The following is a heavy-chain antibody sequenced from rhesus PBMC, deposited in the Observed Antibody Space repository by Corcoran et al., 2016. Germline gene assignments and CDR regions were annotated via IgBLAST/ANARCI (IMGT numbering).Heavy chain of an antibody. CDR3: ARGGKQRLVSFSLDV. J-gene: IGHJ5-2*02. D-gene: IGHD6S26*01. CDR2: VDCNGASN. Sequence: QVKLQQWGEGLVKPSETLSLTCAVHGGSISGYYWSWIRQPPGKGWEWIGNVDCNGASNNYNPSLKDLVTISKDTSKNQFSLKLSSVTAADTAVYYCARGGKQRLVSFSLDVWGRGVLVTVSS. V-gene: IGHV4-73*01. CDR1: GGSISGYY.